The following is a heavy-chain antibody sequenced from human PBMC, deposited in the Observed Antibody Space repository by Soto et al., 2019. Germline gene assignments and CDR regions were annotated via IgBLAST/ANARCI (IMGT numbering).Heavy chain of an antibody. D-gene: IGHD1-20*01. CDR3: AKITQVAY. CDR2: ISDTGATT. Sequence: GGSLRLSCAASGFTFNNYAMSWVRRAPGKGLEWVSGISDTGATTFYADSVKGRFTISRDNSNNILYLQMNSLRVEDTAIYYCAKITQVAYWGQGTLVTVSS. CDR1: GFTFNNYA. J-gene: IGHJ4*02. V-gene: IGHV3-23*01.